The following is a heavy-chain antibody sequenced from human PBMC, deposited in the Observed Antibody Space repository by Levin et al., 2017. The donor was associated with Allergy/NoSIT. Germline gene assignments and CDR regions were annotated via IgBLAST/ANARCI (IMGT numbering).Heavy chain of an antibody. Sequence: PGGSLRLSCAASGLNVSDNYVSWIRQAPGKGLEWLSFISGADGVRFYADSVKGRFTMSSDIAKNSVYLHMNSLRVEDTATYFCARGVVVVVGMNWFDPWGQGTLVTVSS. CDR1: GLNVSDNY. CDR2: ISGADGVR. V-gene: IGHV3-11*01. CDR3: ARGVVVVVGMNWFDP. J-gene: IGHJ5*02. D-gene: IGHD2-21*01.